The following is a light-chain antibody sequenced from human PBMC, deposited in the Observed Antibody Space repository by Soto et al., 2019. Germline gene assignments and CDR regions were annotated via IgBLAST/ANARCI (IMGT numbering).Light chain of an antibody. V-gene: IGKV4-1*01. CDR3: QQYYTLPLT. CDR2: WAS. Sequence: DIVMTQSPYSLAVSLGDGATINCNSSQSVLYSSNNKNYLAWYQQKPGQPPKLLLSWASAREAGVPARFSGSGSGTLFTLSISSLQAEDVAVYYCQQYYTLPLTFGGGTKVDIK. CDR1: QSVLYSSNNKNY. J-gene: IGKJ4*01.